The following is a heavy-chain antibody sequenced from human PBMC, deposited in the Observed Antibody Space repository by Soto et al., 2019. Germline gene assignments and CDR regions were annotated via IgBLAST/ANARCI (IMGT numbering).Heavy chain of an antibody. V-gene: IGHV4-34*01. CDR3: ARGAAKGLDP. CDR2: INHSGST. D-gene: IGHD6-13*01. CDR1: GGSFSGYY. Sequence: PSETLSLTCAVYGGSFSGYYWSWIRQPPGKGLEWIGEINHSGSTNYNPSLKSRVTISVDTSKNQFSLKLSSVTAADTAVYYCARGAAKGLDPWGQGTLVTVSS. J-gene: IGHJ5*02.